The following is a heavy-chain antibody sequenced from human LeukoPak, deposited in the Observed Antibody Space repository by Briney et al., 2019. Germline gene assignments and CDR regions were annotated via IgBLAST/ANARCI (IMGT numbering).Heavy chain of an antibody. V-gene: IGHV1-18*01. D-gene: IGHD5-18*01. Sequence: ALVKVSCKASGYTFTSYGISWVRHAPGQGLEWMGRISAYNGNTNYAQKIQGRVTMTTDTSTSTAYMELRSLRSDDTAVYYCARLGGYSYGFGSRIGNNFDYWGQGTLVTVSS. J-gene: IGHJ4*02. CDR3: ARLGGYSYGFGSRIGNNFDY. CDR2: ISAYNGNT. CDR1: GYTFTSYG.